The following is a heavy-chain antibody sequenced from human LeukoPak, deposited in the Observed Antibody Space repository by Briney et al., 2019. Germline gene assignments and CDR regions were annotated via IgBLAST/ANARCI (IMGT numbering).Heavy chain of an antibody. CDR1: GFSFNDYA. D-gene: IGHD1-7*01. V-gene: IGHV3-9*01. CDR2: INWNSGSI. Sequence: GGSLRLSCAVSGFSFNDYAMNWVRQAPGKGLEWVSGINWNSGSIEYADSVKGRFTISRDNAKNSLYLQMKSLRTEDTALYYCAKDRLELRDYFYGMDVWGQGTTVTVSS. CDR3: AKDRLELRDYFYGMDV. J-gene: IGHJ6*02.